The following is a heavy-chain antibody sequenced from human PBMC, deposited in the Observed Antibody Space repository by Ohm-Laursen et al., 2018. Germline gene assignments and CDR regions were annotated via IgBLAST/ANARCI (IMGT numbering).Heavy chain of an antibody. V-gene: IGHV1-18*01. CDR2: ISAYNGNT. CDR3: ARDTVTIFGLITRDAFDL. D-gene: IGHD3-3*01. J-gene: IGHJ3*01. Sequence: SVKVSCKASGYTFTSYDITWVRQAPGQGLEWMGWISAYNGNTNYPQKLQGRVTMTTDTSTSTAYMELRSLRSDDTAVYYCARDTVTIFGLITRDAFDLWGQGTMVTVSS. CDR1: GYTFTSYD.